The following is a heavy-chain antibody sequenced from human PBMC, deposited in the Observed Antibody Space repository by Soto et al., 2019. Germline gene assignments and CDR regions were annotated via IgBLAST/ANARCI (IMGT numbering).Heavy chain of an antibody. J-gene: IGHJ6*02. CDR1: GFTFNNYG. Sequence: ESGGGVVQPGRSLRLSCAASGFTFNNYGMHWVRQAPGKGLEWLAGIWNDGSNNYYANSVKGRFTISRDNSKNTLYLQMNSLRAEDTAVYYCARRQIPPPTRGAANARGGMDVWGQGTTVTVSS. CDR3: ARRQIPPPTRGAANARGGMDV. D-gene: IGHD6-13*01. CDR2: IWNDGSNN. V-gene: IGHV3-33*01.